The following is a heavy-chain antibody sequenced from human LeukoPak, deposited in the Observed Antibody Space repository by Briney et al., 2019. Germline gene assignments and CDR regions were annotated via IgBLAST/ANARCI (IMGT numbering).Heavy chain of an antibody. V-gene: IGHV5-51*01. CDR2: IYPGDSAT. J-gene: IGHJ4*02. CDR1: GYSFTSHW. D-gene: IGHD6-19*01. CDR3: ARPDSTACFDY. Sequence: GESLKISCKGSGYSFTSHWIAWVRQLAGKGLEWMAIIYPGDSATRYSPSFQGQVTISADKSISTAYLQWSSLKASDTAMYYCARPDSTACFDYWGQGTLVTVSS.